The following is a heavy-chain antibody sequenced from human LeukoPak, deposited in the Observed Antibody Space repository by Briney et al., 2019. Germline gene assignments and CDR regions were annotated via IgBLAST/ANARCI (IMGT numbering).Heavy chain of an antibody. V-gene: IGHV3-74*01. J-gene: IGHJ5*02. D-gene: IGHD3-22*01. CDR3: ARDPYYYDSSASQFDP. CDR2: INSDGSST. CDR1: GFTFNSYW. Sequence: GGSLRLSCAASGFTFNSYWMHWVRQAPGKGLGWVSRINSDGSSTSYADSVKGRFTISRDNAKNTLYLQMNSLRAEDTAVYYCARDPYYYDSSASQFDPWGQGTLVTVSS.